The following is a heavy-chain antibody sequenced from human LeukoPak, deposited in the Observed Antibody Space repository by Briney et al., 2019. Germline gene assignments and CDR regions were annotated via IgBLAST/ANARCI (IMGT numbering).Heavy chain of an antibody. CDR1: GGSISSSSYY. CDR3: ARGDYDILTGYYRNFDY. J-gene: IGHJ4*02. Sequence: SGTLSLTCTVSGGSISSSSYYWGWIRQPPGKGLEWIGSIYYSGSTYYNPSLKSRVTISVDTSKNQFSLKLSSVTAADTAVYYCARGDYDILTGYYRNFDYWGQGTLVTVSS. D-gene: IGHD3-9*01. CDR2: IYYSGST. V-gene: IGHV4-39*01.